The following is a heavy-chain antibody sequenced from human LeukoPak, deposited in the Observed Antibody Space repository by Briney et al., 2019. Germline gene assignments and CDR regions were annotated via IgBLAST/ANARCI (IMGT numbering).Heavy chain of an antibody. CDR2: IYHSGST. CDR1: GGSISSSNW. V-gene: IGHV4-4*02. Sequence: SGTLSLTCAVSGGSISSSNWWSWVRQPPGKGLEWIGEIYHSGSTNYNPSLKSRVTISVDTSKNQFSLKLSSVTAADTAVYYCARVGRNSYGYLAFDYWGQGTLVTVSS. D-gene: IGHD5-18*01. J-gene: IGHJ4*02. CDR3: ARVGRNSYGYLAFDY.